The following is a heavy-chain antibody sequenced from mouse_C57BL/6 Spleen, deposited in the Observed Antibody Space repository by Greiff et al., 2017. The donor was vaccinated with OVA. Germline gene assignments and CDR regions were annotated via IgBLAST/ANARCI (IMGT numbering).Heavy chain of an antibody. D-gene: IGHD4-1*01. CDR3: ARGNWDWYFDV. Sequence: VQLQQSGPELVKPGASVKISCKASGYTFTDYYMNWVKQSPGKSLEWIGDINPNNGGTSYNQKFKGKATLTVDKSSSTAYMELRSLTSEDSAVYYCARGNWDWYFDVWGTGTTVTVSS. CDR2: INPNNGGT. V-gene: IGHV1-26*01. CDR1: GYTFTDYY. J-gene: IGHJ1*03.